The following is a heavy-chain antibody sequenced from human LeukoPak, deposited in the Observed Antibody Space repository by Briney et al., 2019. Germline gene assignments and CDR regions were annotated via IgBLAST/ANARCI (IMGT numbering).Heavy chain of an antibody. CDR1: GYSINIGFY. J-gene: IGHJ4*02. Sequence: SETLSLTCVVSGYSINIGFYWGWTRQPPGKGLEWICRIYHSWSTYHNPSLKSGVTMSVDTSKNQFYLKLSSVTAADTAVYYCARRGNDYVWGSYRGSLGFWGQGALVTVSS. V-gene: IGHV4-38-2*01. CDR2: IYHSWST. CDR3: ARRGNDYVWGSYRGSLGF. D-gene: IGHD3-16*02.